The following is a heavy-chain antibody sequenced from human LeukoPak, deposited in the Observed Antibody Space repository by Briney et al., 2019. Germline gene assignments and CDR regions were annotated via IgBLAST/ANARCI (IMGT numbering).Heavy chain of an antibody. D-gene: IGHD3-9*01. CDR2: IYYSGST. Sequence: PSETLSLTCTVSGGSISSYYWSWIRQPPGKGLEWIGYIYYSGSTNYNPSLKSRVTISVDTSKNQSSLKLSSVTAADTAVYYCARVDYFDYYGMDVWGQGTTVTVSS. J-gene: IGHJ6*02. CDR3: ARVDYFDYYGMDV. V-gene: IGHV4-59*01. CDR1: GGSISSYY.